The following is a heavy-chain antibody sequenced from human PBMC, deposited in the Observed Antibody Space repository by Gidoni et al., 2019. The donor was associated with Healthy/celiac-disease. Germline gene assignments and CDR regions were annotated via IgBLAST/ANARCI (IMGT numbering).Heavy chain of an antibody. D-gene: IGHD2-21*01. J-gene: IGHJ5*02. Sequence: QLQLQESGPGLVKPSETLSLTCTVPGGSISSSSYYWGWIRQPPGKGLEWIGSIYYSGSTYYNPSLKSRVTISVDTSKNQFSLKLSSVTAADTAVYYCARQRGMWSMFDPWGQGTLVTVSS. CDR2: IYYSGST. CDR1: GGSISSSSYY. CDR3: ARQRGMWSMFDP. V-gene: IGHV4-39*01.